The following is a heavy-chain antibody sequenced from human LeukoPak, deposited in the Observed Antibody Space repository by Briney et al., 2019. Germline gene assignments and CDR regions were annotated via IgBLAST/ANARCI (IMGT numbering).Heavy chain of an antibody. CDR2: INSSGGTT. V-gene: IGHV1-46*01. D-gene: IGHD6-19*01. Sequence: ASVKVSCKASGYTFTGYYMHWVRQTPGQGLEWMGIINSSGGTTSYAQKFQGRVTMTRDTSTSTVYMDLSSLRSEDTAVYYCARGGWYYFGYWGQGTLVTVSS. J-gene: IGHJ4*02. CDR1: GYTFTGYY. CDR3: ARGGWYYFGY.